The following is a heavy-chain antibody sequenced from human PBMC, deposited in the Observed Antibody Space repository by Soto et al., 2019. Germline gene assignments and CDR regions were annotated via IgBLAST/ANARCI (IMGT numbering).Heavy chain of an antibody. Sequence: QVQLVQSGAEVKKPGSSVKVSCKASGGTFGSYAISWVRQAPGQGLEWMGGIIPIPGTANYAPKFQGRVTIAAYESTSTAYMELSSLRSEDTALYYCARSQGSSTSLEIYYYYYYGMDVWGQGTTVTVSS. D-gene: IGHD2-2*01. CDR3: ARSQGSSTSLEIYYYYYYGMDV. V-gene: IGHV1-69*01. CDR1: GGTFGSYA. CDR2: IIPIPGTA. J-gene: IGHJ6*02.